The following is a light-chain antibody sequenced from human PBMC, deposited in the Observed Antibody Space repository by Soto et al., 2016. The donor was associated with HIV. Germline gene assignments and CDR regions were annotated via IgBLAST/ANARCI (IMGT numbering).Light chain of an antibody. CDR1: QDISSF. J-gene: IGKJ4*01. Sequence: DIQMTQSPSSLSASVGDRVTITCRASQDISSFVAWYQQKPGKVPKPLIHAASSLQSGVPSRFSGSGSGTDFTLTISSLQPEDFATYYCQQANSFPLTFGGGTKVEIK. CDR3: QQANSFPLT. V-gene: IGKV1-27*01. CDR2: AAS.